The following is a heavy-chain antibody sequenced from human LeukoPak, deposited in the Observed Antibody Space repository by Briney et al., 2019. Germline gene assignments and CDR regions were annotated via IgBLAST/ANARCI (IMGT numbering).Heavy chain of an antibody. CDR3: AKEGGTAEVDY. CDR2: IWYDGSNK. D-gene: IGHD1-7*01. CDR1: GFTFSSYG. Sequence: GGSLRLSCAASGFTFSSYGMHWVRQASGKGLEWVAVIWYDGSNKYYADSVKGRFTISRDNSKNTLYLQMNSLRAEDTAVYYCAKEGGTAEVDYWGQGTLVTVSS. V-gene: IGHV3-33*06. J-gene: IGHJ4*02.